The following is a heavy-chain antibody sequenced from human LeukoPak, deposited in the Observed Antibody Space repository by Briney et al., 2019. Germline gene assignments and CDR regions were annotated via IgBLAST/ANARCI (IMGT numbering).Heavy chain of an antibody. CDR1: GFTFSSYE. CDR2: ISSSGSTI. D-gene: IGHD2/OR15-2a*01. V-gene: IGHV3-48*03. CDR3: ARVNIPYYFDY. Sequence: PGGSLRLSCAASGFTFSSYEMNWVRQAPGKGLEWVSYISSSGSTIYYADSVKGRFTISRDNAKNPLYLQMNSLRAEDTAVYYCARVNIPYYFDYWGQGTLVTVSS. J-gene: IGHJ4*02.